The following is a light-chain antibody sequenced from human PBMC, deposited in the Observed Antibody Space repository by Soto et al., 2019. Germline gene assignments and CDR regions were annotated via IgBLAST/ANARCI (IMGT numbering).Light chain of an antibody. Sequence: EIVLTQSPATLSLSPGERATLSCRASQSVATYLAWYQHRPGQAPRLLIYDASNRATGIPARLSGSGSGTDFTLTISSLEPEVFEVYYCQERNKLFTFGQRTRLAIK. CDR1: QSVATY. J-gene: IGKJ5*01. CDR3: QERNKLFT. V-gene: IGKV3-11*01. CDR2: DAS.